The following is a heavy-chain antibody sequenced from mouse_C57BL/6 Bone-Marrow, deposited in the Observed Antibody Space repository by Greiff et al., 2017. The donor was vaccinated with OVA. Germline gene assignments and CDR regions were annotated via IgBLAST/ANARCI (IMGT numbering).Heavy chain of an antibody. V-gene: IGHV1-9*01. Sequence: VMLVESGAELMKPGASVKLSCKATGYTFTGYWIEWVKQRPGHGLEWIGEILPGSGSTNYNEKFNGKATFTADTSSNTAYMQLSSLTTEDSAIYYCARNRYDGYFPPYAMDYWGQGTSVTVSS. CDR3: ARNRYDGYFPPYAMDY. J-gene: IGHJ4*01. CDR1: GYTFTGYW. D-gene: IGHD2-3*01. CDR2: ILPGSGST.